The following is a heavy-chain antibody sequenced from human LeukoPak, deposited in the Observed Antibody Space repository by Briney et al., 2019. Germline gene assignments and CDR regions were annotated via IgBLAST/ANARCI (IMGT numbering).Heavy chain of an antibody. CDR3: ARAPGYSSGWYFDY. Sequence: GGSLRLSCAASGFTFSSYAMHWVRQAPGKGLEWVAVISYDGSNKYYADSVKGRFTISRDNAKNSLYLQMNSLRAEDTAVYYCARAPGYSSGWYFDYWGQGTLVTVSS. CDR1: GFTFSSYA. CDR2: ISYDGSNK. J-gene: IGHJ4*02. D-gene: IGHD6-19*01. V-gene: IGHV3-30*04.